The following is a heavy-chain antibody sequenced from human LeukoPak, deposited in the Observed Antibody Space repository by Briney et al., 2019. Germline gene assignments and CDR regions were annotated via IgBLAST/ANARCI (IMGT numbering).Heavy chain of an antibody. CDR3: VRHRGGSGWNFDY. Sequence: GESPKISCKGSGYSFATYWIAWVRQMPEKGLEWMGIIYPGDSDTRYSPSFQGQVTISADKSISTAYLQWSSLKASDTAMYYCVRHRGGSGWNFDYWGQGALVTVSS. V-gene: IGHV5-51*01. D-gene: IGHD6-19*01. CDR1: GYSFATYW. CDR2: IYPGDSDT. J-gene: IGHJ4*02.